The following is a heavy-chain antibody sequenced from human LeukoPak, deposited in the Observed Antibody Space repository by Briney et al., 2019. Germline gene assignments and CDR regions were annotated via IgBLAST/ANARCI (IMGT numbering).Heavy chain of an antibody. Sequence: PGGSLRLSCAASGFTFRSYAMQWVRQAPGKGLEWVAVISDDAISKDYGDSVKGRFTISRDNSKHTLYLQMNSLRAEDTAVYYCAKGPYRGSLFLLFYYGGQGTLVTVHS. CDR1: GFTFRSYA. D-gene: IGHD3-16*01. CDR3: AKGPYRGSLFLLFYY. J-gene: IGHJ4*02. V-gene: IGHV3-30*18. CDR2: ISDDAISK.